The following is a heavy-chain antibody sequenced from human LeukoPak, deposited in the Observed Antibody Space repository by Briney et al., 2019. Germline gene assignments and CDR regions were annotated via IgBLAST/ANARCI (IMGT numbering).Heavy chain of an antibody. Sequence: GGSLRLSCAASGFTFSSYAMRWVRQAPGKGLQWVSGISGSGGSACYADSVKGRFTISRDNSKNTLYVQMNSQRAEDTAVYYCAKSLGSGLFDYWGQGTLVTVAS. CDR2: ISGSGGSA. V-gene: IGHV3-23*01. D-gene: IGHD3/OR15-3a*01. CDR3: AKSLGSGLFDY. J-gene: IGHJ4*02. CDR1: GFTFSSYA.